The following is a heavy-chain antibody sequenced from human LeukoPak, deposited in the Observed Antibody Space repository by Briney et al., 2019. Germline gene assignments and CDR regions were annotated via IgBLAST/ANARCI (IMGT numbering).Heavy chain of an antibody. D-gene: IGHD3-3*01. J-gene: IGHJ6*02. Sequence: SETLSLTCAVYGGSFSGYYWSWIRQPPGKGLEWIGEINHSGSTNYNPSLKSRVTISVDTSKNQFSLKLSSVTAADTAVYYCARAYYDFWSGPGDYYGMDVWGQGTTVTASS. CDR3: ARAYYDFWSGPGDYYGMDV. CDR1: GGSFSGYY. CDR2: INHSGST. V-gene: IGHV4-34*01.